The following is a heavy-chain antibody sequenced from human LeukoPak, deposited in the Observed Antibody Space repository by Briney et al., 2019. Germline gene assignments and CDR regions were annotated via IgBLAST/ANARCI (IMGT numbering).Heavy chain of an antibody. CDR1: GFTFSSYW. CDR2: IKPDGSQI. V-gene: IGHV3-7*01. J-gene: IGHJ5*02. Sequence: GGSLRLSCAASGFTFSSYWMTWVRQAPGKGLEWVANIKPDGSQIYYVDSVKGRFTISRDNAKNSLYLQMNSLRAEDTAVYYCAREAITIFGVVRTQTTYGPHRFDPWGQGTLVTVSS. D-gene: IGHD3-3*01. CDR3: AREAITIFGVVRTQTTYGPHRFDP.